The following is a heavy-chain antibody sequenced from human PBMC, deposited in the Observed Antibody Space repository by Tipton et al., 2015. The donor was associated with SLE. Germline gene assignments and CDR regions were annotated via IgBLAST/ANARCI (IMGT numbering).Heavy chain of an antibody. Sequence: TLSLNCTVSGGSISSSSYYWGWIRQPPGKGLEWIGSIYYSGSTYYNPSLKSRVTISVDTSKNQFSLKLSSVTAADTAVYYCARRGGTLGGAFHIWGQGTMVTFSS. CDR3: ARRGGTLGGAFHI. D-gene: IGHD2-15*01. CDR2: IYYSGST. V-gene: IGHV4-39*01. J-gene: IGHJ3*02. CDR1: GGSISSSSYY.